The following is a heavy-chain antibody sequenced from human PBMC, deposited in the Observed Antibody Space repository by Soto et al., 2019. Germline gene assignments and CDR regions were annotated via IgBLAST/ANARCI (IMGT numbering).Heavy chain of an antibody. CDR3: ARQFGTTTVVMGLDYYFDY. CDR1: GFTFSSYG. Sequence: GGSLRLSCAASGFTFSSYGMHWVRQAPGKGLEWVAVIWYDGSNKYYADSVKGRFTISRDNSKNTLYLQMNSLRAEDTAVYYCARQFGTTTVVMGLDYYFDYWGQGTLVTVSS. V-gene: IGHV3-33*01. J-gene: IGHJ4*02. CDR2: IWYDGSNK. D-gene: IGHD4-17*01.